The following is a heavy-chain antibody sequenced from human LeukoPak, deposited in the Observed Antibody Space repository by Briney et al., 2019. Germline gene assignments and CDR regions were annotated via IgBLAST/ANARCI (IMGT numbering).Heavy chain of an antibody. CDR2: IYTSGST. CDR3: ARGQYDILTGYYLIDY. D-gene: IGHD3-9*01. J-gene: IGHJ4*02. Sequence: SETLSLTCTVSGGSISSSSYYWGWIRQPAGKGLEWIGRIYTSGSTNYNPSLKSRVTMSVDTSKNQFSLKLSSVTAADTAVYYCARGQYDILTGYYLIDYWGQGTLVTVSS. CDR1: GGSISSSSYY. V-gene: IGHV4-61*02.